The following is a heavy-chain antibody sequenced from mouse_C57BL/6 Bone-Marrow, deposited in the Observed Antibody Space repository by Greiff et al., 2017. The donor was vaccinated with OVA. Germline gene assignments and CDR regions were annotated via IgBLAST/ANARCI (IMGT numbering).Heavy chain of an antibody. CDR1: GYAFSSSW. CDR2: IYPGDGDT. Sequence: VQLQQSGPELVKPGASVKISCKASGYAFSSSWMNWVKQRPGKGLEWIGRIYPGDGDTNYNGKFKGKATLTADKSSSTAYMQLSSLTSEDSAVYFWARERSYWYFDVWGTGTTVTVSS. V-gene: IGHV1-82*01. J-gene: IGHJ1*03. CDR3: ARERSYWYFDV.